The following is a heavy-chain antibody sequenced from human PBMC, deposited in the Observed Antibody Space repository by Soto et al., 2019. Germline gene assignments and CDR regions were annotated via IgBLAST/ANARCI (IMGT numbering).Heavy chain of an antibody. CDR3: VRVGRLGGY. Sequence: VGSLRLSCTASGFTFSSYWMSWVRQAPGKGLGWVANIKEDGSGKYYVDSVKGRFSISRDNARNSLYLQMNSLRVEDTAVYYCVRVGRLGGYWGQGALLTVS. CDR2: IKEDGSGK. J-gene: IGHJ4*02. CDR1: GFTFSSYW. V-gene: IGHV3-7*03. D-gene: IGHD3-16*01.